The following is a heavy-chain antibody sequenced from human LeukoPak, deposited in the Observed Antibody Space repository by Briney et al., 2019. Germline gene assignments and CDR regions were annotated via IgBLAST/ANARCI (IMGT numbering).Heavy chain of an antibody. CDR1: GGSISSYY. V-gene: IGHV4-59*01. D-gene: IGHD6-25*01. CDR3: ARVAAPTWFDP. Sequence: SETLSLTCTVSGGSISSYYWSWIRQPPGKGLEWIGYIYFSGSTNYNPSLKSRVTISVDTSKNQFSLKLSSVTAADTAVYYCARVAAPTWFDPWGQGTLVTVSS. CDR2: IYFSGST. J-gene: IGHJ5*02.